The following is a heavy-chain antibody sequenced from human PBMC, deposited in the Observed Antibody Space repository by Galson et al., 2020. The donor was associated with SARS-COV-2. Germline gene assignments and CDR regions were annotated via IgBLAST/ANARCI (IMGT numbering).Heavy chain of an antibody. V-gene: IGHV3-48*04. J-gene: IGHJ4*02. CDR3: ARRGFFDY. CDR2: ISSSSSTI. Sequence: GESLKISCAASGFIFSDYSMNWVRQAPGKALEWVSYISSSSSTIYYADSVKGRFTISRDNAKNSLFLQMNSLRVEDTAVYYCARRGFFDYWGQGTLVTVSS. CDR1: GFIFSDYS.